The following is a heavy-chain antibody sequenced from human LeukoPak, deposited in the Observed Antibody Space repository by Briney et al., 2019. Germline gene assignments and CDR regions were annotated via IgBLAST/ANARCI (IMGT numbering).Heavy chain of an antibody. CDR3: ALIIGNNGLFDY. CDR1: GFTFSSYN. Sequence: GGSLRLSCAASGFTFSSYNMNWVRQAPGKGLEWVSYISSSSSTIYYADSVKGRFTISRDNAKNSLYLQMNSLRDEDTAVYYCALIIGNNGLFDYWGQGNLVSVSS. D-gene: IGHD2-8*01. CDR2: ISSSSSTI. V-gene: IGHV3-48*02. J-gene: IGHJ4*02.